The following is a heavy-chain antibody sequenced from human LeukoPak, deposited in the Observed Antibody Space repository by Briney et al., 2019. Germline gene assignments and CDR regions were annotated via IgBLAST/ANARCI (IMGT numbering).Heavy chain of an antibody. CDR2: INPNSGGT. D-gene: IGHD1-26*01. Sequence: ASVKVSCKASGYTFTGYYMHWVRQAPGQGLEWMGWINPNSGGTNYAQKFQGRVTMTRDTSISTAYMELSRLRSDDTAVYYCATARLLDNAFDIWGQGTMVTVSS. V-gene: IGHV1-2*02. CDR1: GYTFTGYY. J-gene: IGHJ3*02. CDR3: ATARLLDNAFDI.